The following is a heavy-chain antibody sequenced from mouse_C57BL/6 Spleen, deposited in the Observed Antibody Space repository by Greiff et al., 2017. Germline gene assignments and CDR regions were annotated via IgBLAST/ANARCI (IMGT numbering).Heavy chain of an antibody. Sequence: QVQLQQPGAELVMPGASVKLSCKASGYTFTSYWLHWVKQRPGQGLEWIGELDPSDSYTNYNQKFKGKSTLTVDKSSSTAYMQRSSLTSEDSAVYYCARKDSYGNYPAWFAYWGQGTLVTVSA. CDR2: LDPSDSYT. CDR3: ARKDSYGNYPAWFAY. CDR1: GYTFTSYW. J-gene: IGHJ3*01. D-gene: IGHD2-1*01. V-gene: IGHV1-69*01.